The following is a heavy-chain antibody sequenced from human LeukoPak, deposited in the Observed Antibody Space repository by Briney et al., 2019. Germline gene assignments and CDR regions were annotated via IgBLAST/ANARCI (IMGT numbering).Heavy chain of an antibody. CDR2: IIPIFGTA. CDR1: GGTFSSCA. V-gene: IGHV1-69*13. CDR3: ARDKPQYYYDSSGSFDY. J-gene: IGHJ4*02. D-gene: IGHD3-22*01. Sequence: ASVKVSCKASGGTFSSCAISWVRQAPGQGLEWMGGIIPIFGTANYAQKFQGRVTITADESTSTAYMELSSLRSEDTAVYYCARDKPQYYYDSSGSFDYWGQGTLVTVSS.